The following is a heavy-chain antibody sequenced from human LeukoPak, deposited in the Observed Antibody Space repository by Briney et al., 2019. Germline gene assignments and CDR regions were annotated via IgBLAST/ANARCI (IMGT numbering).Heavy chain of an antibody. J-gene: IGHJ4*02. V-gene: IGHV3-21*01. CDR3: ARDPYFDWPYYYFDY. D-gene: IGHD3-9*01. CDR2: ISSSSSYI. Sequence: GGSLRLSCAASGFTFSSYSMNWVRQAPGKGLEWVSSISSSSSYIYYADSVKGRFTISRDNAKNSLYLQMNSLRAEDTAVYYCARDPYFDWPYYYFDYWGQGTLVTVSS. CDR1: GFTFSSYS.